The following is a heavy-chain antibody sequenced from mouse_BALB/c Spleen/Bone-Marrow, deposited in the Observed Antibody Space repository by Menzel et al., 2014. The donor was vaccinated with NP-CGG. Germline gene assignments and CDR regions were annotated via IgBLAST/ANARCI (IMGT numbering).Heavy chain of an antibody. CDR2: IRFSSGNT. Sequence: QVQLQQSGPEVVRPGVSVKISCKGSGYAFTDYAMHWVKQSHAKSLEWICFIRFSSGNTNYNQKFKGKATMTVDKSSSTAYMELARLTSEDSAIYYCARSPYGSRYYFDYWGQGTTLTVSS. J-gene: IGHJ2*01. CDR3: ARSPYGSRYYFDY. V-gene: IGHV1-67*01. CDR1: GYAFTDYA. D-gene: IGHD1-1*01.